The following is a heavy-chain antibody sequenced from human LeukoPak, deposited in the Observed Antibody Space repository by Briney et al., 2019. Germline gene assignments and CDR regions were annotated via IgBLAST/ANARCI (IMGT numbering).Heavy chain of an antibody. CDR1: GDSISSTTYY. J-gene: IGHJ4*02. CDR3: AVTYYYDSTGYSHFDY. V-gene: IGHV4-39*01. CDR2: IYYSGST. D-gene: IGHD3-22*01. Sequence: SETLSLTCTVSGDSISSTTYYWGWIRQSPGKGLEWIASIYYSGSTYYNPSLQSRVTISVDTSNNQFSLKLSSVTAADTAVYYCAVTYYYDSTGYSHFDYWGQGILVTVSS.